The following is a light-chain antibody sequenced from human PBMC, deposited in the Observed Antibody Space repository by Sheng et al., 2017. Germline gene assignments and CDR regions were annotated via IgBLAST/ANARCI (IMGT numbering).Light chain of an antibody. V-gene: IGKV3-11*01. CDR3: QHRSNWPPYT. Sequence: EVVLTQSPATLSLSPGERATLSCRASQSVDTYLAWYQQKPGQAPRLLIYDASNRATGIPARFRGTGSGTDFTLTISSLEPEDFAVYYCQHRSNWPPYTFGQGTKLDI. CDR1: QSVDTY. CDR2: DAS. J-gene: IGKJ2*01.